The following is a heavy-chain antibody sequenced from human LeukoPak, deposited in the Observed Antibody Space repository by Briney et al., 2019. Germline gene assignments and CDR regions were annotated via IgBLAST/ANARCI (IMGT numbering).Heavy chain of an antibody. V-gene: IGHV1-46*01. CDR2: INPRGGTT. J-gene: IGHJ4*02. D-gene: IGHD1-26*01. CDR1: GYTFTLYY. CDR3: ARDRAWELLTFDY. Sequence: ASVKVSCKASGYTFTLYYMHWVRQAPGQGLEWMGIINPRGGTTTYAQKFQGRLNMARDTSSSTVYMELSSLRSDDTAVYYYARDRAWELLTFDYWGQGTPVTVSS.